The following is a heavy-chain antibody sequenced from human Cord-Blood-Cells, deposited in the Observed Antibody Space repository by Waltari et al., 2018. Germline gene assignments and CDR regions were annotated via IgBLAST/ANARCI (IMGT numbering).Heavy chain of an antibody. D-gene: IGHD4-4*01. V-gene: IGHV4-34*01. Sequence: QVQLQQWGAGLLTPSETLSLTCAVYGGSFSGYYWSWIRQPPGKGLEWIGEINHSGSTNYNPSLKSRVTISVNTSKNQFSLKLSSVTAADTAVYYCARFLGDSNYYFDYWGQGTLVTVSS. CDR3: ARFLGDSNYYFDY. CDR2: INHSGST. CDR1: GGSFSGYY. J-gene: IGHJ4*02.